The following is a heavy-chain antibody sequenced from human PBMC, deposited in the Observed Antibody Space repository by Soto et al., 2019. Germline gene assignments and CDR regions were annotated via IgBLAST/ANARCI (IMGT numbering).Heavy chain of an antibody. Sequence: QITLKESGPTLVKPTQTLTLTCTFSGFSLSTSGVGVGWIRQPPGKALEWLALIYWNDDKRYSPSLKSRLTITKDTSKNQVVLTMTNMDPVDTATYYGAHRLGPPYSSGWYDYWGQGTLVTVSS. J-gene: IGHJ4*02. V-gene: IGHV2-5*01. CDR1: GFSLSTSGVG. CDR2: IYWNDDK. D-gene: IGHD6-19*01. CDR3: AHRLGPPYSSGWYDY.